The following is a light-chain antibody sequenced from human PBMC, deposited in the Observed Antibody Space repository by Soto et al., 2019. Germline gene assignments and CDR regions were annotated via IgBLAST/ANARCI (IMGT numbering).Light chain of an antibody. CDR3: AAWDDSLNVRV. Sequence: QSVLAQPPSASGTPGQRVTISCAGSSSNIGSHTVNWYQQLPGTAPKLLIYNNNQRPSGVPDRFSGSKSGTSASLAISGLQSEDEADYYCAAWDDSLNVRVFGGGTQLTAL. J-gene: IGLJ3*02. CDR2: NNN. CDR1: SSNIGSHT. V-gene: IGLV1-44*01.